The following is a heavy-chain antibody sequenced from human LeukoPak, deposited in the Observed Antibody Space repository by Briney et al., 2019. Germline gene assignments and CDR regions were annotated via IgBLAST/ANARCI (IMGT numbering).Heavy chain of an antibody. J-gene: IGHJ4*02. V-gene: IGHV3-33*03. CDR1: GFTVSSND. CDR3: ATDGPHHDFDN. Sequence: QPGGSLRLSCAASGFTVSSNDMGWVRQAPGKGLEWVAFIWSDGSNQNYADSVKGRFTISRDNSKNTLYLQMNGLTAEDTAVYYCATDGPHHDFDNWGQGVLVTVSS. CDR2: IWSDGSNQ.